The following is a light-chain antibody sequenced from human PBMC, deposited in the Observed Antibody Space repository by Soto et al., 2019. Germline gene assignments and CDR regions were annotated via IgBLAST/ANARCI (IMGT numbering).Light chain of an antibody. CDR1: QSVSYW. CDR2: DAS. CDR3: QQYKSYPWM. J-gene: IGKJ1*01. V-gene: IGKV1-5*01. Sequence: EIQMTQSPSTLSASVGDRVTITCRASQSVSYWLAWYQQKPGKAPKLLVHDASTLLSGVPSRFSGSVSGTEFILTIGSLQPDDFATYYCQQYKSYPWMFGQGTKV.